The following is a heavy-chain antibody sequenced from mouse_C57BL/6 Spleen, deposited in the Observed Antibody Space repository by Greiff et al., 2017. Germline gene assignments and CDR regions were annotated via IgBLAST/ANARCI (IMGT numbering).Heavy chain of an antibody. CDR1: GYAFSSSW. CDR3: ARGDYGSSVFDY. Sequence: QVQLQQSGPELVKPGASVKISCKASGYAFSSSWMNWVKQRPGKGLEWIGRIYPGDGDTNYNGKFKGKATLTADKSSSTAYMQLSSLTSEDSAVYFCARGDYGSSVFDYWGQGTTLTVSS. J-gene: IGHJ2*01. D-gene: IGHD1-1*01. CDR2: IYPGDGDT. V-gene: IGHV1-82*01.